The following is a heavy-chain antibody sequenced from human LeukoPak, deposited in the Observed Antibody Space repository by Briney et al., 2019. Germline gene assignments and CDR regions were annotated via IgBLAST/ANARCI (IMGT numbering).Heavy chain of an antibody. J-gene: IGHJ4*02. CDR2: IYTSGST. Sequence: ASQTLSLTCTVSGGSISSGSYYWSWIRQPAGKGLEWIGRIYTSGSTNYNPSLKSRVTISIDTSKNQFSLKLSSVTAADTAVYYCARVTLLPTHIDYWGQGALVTVSS. CDR1: GGSISSGSYY. CDR3: ARVTLLPTHIDY. V-gene: IGHV4-61*02. D-gene: IGHD2/OR15-2a*01.